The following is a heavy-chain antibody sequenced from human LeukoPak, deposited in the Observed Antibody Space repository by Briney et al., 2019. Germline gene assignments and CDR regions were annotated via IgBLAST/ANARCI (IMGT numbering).Heavy chain of an antibody. D-gene: IGHD2-15*01. V-gene: IGHV3-30-3*01. CDR2: ISYDGSNK. CDR3: ARDGGGYFDY. J-gene: IGHJ4*02. Sequence: GGSLRLSCAASGFTFSSYAMHWVRQAPGKGLEWVAVISYDGSNKYYADSVKGRFTISRDNSKNTLYLQMNSLRAEDTAVYYCARDGGGYFDYWGQGTLVTVSS. CDR1: GFTFSSYA.